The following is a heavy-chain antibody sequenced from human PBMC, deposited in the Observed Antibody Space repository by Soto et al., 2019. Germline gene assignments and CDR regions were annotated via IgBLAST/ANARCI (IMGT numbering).Heavy chain of an antibody. CDR1: GGSISSYY. Sequence: QVQLQESGPGLVKPSETLSLTCTVSGGSISSYYWSWIRQPPGKGLEWIGYIYYSGSTNYNPSLKGPVTISVDTSKNQCSLKLSSVTAADTAVYYCARGRPAATDAFDIWGQGTMVTVSS. V-gene: IGHV4-59*08. CDR3: ARGRPAATDAFDI. CDR2: IYYSGST. J-gene: IGHJ3*02. D-gene: IGHD2-2*01.